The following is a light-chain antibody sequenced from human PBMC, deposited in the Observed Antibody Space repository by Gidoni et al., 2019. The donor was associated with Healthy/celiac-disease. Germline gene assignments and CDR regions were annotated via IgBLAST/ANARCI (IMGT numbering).Light chain of an antibody. V-gene: IGKV1-39*01. Sequence: DIQMTQSPSSLSASVGDRVTITCRASQSISSYLNWYQQKPGKAPKLLIYAASSLQSGVPSRFSGSGSGTDFTLTISSLQPEDFATNYCQQSYSTFQTFGQGTKVEIK. CDR2: AAS. CDR1: QSISSY. CDR3: QQSYSTFQT. J-gene: IGKJ1*01.